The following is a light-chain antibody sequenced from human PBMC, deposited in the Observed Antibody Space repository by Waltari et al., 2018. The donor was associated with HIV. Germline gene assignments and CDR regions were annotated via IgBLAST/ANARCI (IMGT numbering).Light chain of an antibody. CDR3: QQYHAFPLT. V-gene: IGKV4-1*01. Sequence: DLAMTQSPDSLAVSLGERATINFKSSQSLLHSSNKKNHLAWYQQKPGQPPKLLVYWASTRESGVPDRFSGSGSGTDFTLTIRSLQAEDVAVYFCQQYHAFPLTFGGGTKVEIK. CDR2: WAS. CDR1: QSLLHSSNKKNH. J-gene: IGKJ4*01.